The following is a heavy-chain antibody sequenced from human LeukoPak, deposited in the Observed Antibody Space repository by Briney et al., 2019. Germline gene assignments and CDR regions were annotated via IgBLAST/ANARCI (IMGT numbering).Heavy chain of an antibody. Sequence: PSETLSLTCTVSGGSISSYYWSWIRQPPGKGLEWIGYIYYSGSTNYNPSLKSRVTISVDTSKNQFSLKLSSVTAADTAVYCCARAIYGADAFDIWGQGTMVTVSS. CDR1: GGSISSYY. J-gene: IGHJ3*02. V-gene: IGHV4-59*01. CDR2: IYYSGST. CDR3: ARAIYGADAFDI. D-gene: IGHD2/OR15-2a*01.